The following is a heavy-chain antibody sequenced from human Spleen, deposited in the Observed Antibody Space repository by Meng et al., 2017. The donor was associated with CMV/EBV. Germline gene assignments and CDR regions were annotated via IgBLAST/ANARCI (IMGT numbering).Heavy chain of an antibody. CDR3: ARWQLPPPRYYGMDV. J-gene: IGHJ6*02. CDR1: GYTFTSYG. Sequence: ASVKVSCKASGYTFTSYGISWVRQAPGQGLEWMGWISAYNGNTNYAQKLQGRVTMTTDTSTSTAYMELRSLRSDDTAVYYCARWQLPPPRYYGMDVWGQGTTVTVSS. CDR2: ISAYNGNT. V-gene: IGHV1-18*01. D-gene: IGHD2-15*01.